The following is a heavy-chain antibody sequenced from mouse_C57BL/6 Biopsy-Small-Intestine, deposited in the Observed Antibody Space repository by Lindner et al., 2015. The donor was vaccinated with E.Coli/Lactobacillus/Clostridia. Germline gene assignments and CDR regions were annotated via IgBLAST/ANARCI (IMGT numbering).Heavy chain of an antibody. CDR2: IYPRSGNT. CDR1: GYIFTSYG. Sequence: VQLQESGAELARPGASVKLSCKASGYIFTSYGISWVKQRTGQGLEWIGEIYPRSGNTYYNEKFKGKATLTADKSSSTAYMELRSLTSEDSAVYFCARSDDYYAMDYWGQGTSVTVSS. V-gene: IGHV1-81*01. J-gene: IGHJ4*01. CDR3: ARSDDYYAMDY.